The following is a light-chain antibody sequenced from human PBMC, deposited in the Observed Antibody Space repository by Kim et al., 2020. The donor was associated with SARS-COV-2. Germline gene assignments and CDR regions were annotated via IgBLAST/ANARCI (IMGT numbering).Light chain of an antibody. CDR2: DAS. J-gene: IGKJ4*01. CDR1: QSISRY. V-gene: IGKV3-11*01. CDR3: QQRQNWPLT. Sequence: EIVLTQSPATLSLSPGERATLSCRASQSISRYLAWYQQKPGQAPRLLIYDASNRATGIPARFSGSGSGTDFTLTISSLEPEDLAVYYCQQRQNWPLTFGGGTKVDIK.